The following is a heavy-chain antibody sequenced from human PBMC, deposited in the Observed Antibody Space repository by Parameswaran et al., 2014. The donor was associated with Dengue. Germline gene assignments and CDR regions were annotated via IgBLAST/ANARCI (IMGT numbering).Heavy chain of an antibody. Sequence: PGKGLEWIGYIYYSGSTYYNPSLKSRVTMSVDTSKNQFSLKLSSVTAVDTAVYYCARRPRRTILEWLFDYWGQGTLVTVSS. CDR2: IYYSGST. D-gene: IGHD3-3*01. J-gene: IGHJ4*02. V-gene: IGHV4-28*01. CDR3: ARRPRRTILEWLFDY.